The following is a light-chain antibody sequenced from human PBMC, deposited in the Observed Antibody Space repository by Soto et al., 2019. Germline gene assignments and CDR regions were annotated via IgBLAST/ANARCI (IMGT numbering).Light chain of an antibody. CDR3: QQATTFPLT. CDR2: PAS. Sequence: DVQMTQPPSSVSASVGDRVTITCRASQDISNWLAWYQQKPGKAPKILIFPASSLQSGVPSRFSGSGSGTDFSLTISSLQPEDFASYYCQQATTFPLTFGGGTKVDLK. J-gene: IGKJ4*01. V-gene: IGKV1-12*01. CDR1: QDISNW.